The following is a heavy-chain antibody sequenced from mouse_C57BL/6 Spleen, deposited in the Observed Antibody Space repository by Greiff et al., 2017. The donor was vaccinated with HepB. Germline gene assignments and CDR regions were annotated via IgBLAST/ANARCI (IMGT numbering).Heavy chain of an antibody. Sequence: VQLQQSGPVLVKPGASVKMSCKASGYTFTDYYMNWVKQSHGKSLEWIGVINPYNGGTSYNQKFKGKATLTVDKSSSTAYMELNSLTSEDSAVYYCARRGNYYGSTVFDYWGQGTTLTVSS. CDR2: INPYNGGT. CDR1: GYTFTDYY. J-gene: IGHJ2*01. V-gene: IGHV1-19*01. D-gene: IGHD1-1*01. CDR3: ARRGNYYGSTVFDY.